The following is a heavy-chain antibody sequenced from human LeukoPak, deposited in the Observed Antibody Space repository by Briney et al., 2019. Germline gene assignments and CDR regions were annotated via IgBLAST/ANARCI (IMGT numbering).Heavy chain of an antibody. D-gene: IGHD6-13*01. V-gene: IGHV1-2*02. CDR1: GYTFTGYY. CDR2: INPNSGGT. J-gene: IGHJ4*02. CDR3: ARSRGRAAAGNFDY. Sequence: ASVKVSCKASGYTFTGYYMHWVRQAPGQGLEWMGWINPNSGGTNYAQKFQGRVTMARETSISTAYMELSRLRSDDTAVYYCARSRGRAAAGNFDYWGQGTLVTVSS.